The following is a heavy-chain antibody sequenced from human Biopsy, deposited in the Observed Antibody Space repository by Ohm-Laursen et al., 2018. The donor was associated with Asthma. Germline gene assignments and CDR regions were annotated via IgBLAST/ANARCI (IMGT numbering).Heavy chain of an antibody. CDR3: VRAVRNEQWLAPFDY. CDR2: VYWTGST. J-gene: IGHJ4*02. V-gene: IGHV4-59*01. CDR1: GGSISSFY. Sequence: GTLSLTCSVYGGSISSFYWSWIRQSPEKGLEWMGYVYWTGSTNYNPPLKSRVTMSVDTSKNRIFLELTSVTAADTAIYYCVRAVRNEQWLAPFDYWGQGKPVTVSS. D-gene: IGHD6-19*01.